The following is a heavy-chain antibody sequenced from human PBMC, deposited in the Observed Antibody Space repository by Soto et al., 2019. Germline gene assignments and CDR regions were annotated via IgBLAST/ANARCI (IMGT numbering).Heavy chain of an antibody. CDR3: VQGASTAHQPLDS. Sequence: QVQLVESGGGVVQPGRSLRLSCAASGFIFRNFGMHWVRRAPGKGLEWVAAISGDGNDKCYADSMKGRFTISRDNFNNTLYLQLNSLRPEDTAVYHCVQGASTAHQPLDSWGQGVLVTVSS. CDR1: GFIFRNFG. D-gene: IGHD1-26*01. V-gene: IGHV3-30*03. J-gene: IGHJ4*02. CDR2: ISGDGNDK.